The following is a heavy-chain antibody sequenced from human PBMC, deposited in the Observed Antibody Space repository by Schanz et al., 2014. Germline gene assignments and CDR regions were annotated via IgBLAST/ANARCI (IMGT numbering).Heavy chain of an antibody. J-gene: IGHJ4*02. CDR2: ISSGGRNI. V-gene: IGHV3-21*01. CDR1: GFIFSAYT. D-gene: IGHD3-3*02. Sequence: EVQLVESGGGLVKPGESLRLSCAASGFIFSAYTMNWVRQAPGKGLEWVSSISSGGRNIFYADSMKGRFTISRDNAKNSLYLQLNSLRVEDSGVYFCAQPRGTFMVPVDYWGQGVRVIVSS. CDR3: AQPRGTFMVPVDY.